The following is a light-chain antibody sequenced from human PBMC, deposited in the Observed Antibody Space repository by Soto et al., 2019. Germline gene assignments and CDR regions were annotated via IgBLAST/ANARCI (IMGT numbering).Light chain of an antibody. CDR2: GAS. Sequence: EIVLTQSPGTLSLSPGERATLSCRASQSVTSSYLAWYQQKPGQAPRLLIFGASGRATGIPDRFSGSGSGTDFTRTISRLEPEDFAVYYCQQYGSSSYTCGQGTKLEIK. CDR3: QQYGSSSYT. V-gene: IGKV3-20*01. CDR1: QSVTSSY. J-gene: IGKJ2*01.